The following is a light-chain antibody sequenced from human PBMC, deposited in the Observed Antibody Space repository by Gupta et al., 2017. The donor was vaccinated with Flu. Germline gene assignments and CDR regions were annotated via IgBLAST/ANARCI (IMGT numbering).Light chain of an antibody. CDR2: TNA. J-gene: IGLJ3*02. CDR1: SPNIGSNL. CDR3: ATWDDSLNAWL. V-gene: IGLV1-44*01. Sequence: QSVLTQSPSASGTPGQWVPISCPGSSPNIGSNLVSWYQHLPGTAPKLLIHTNAHRPSGVPDRFSGSKSVTSASLAIRGLQSEDEAHYYCATWDDSLNAWLFGGGTKLTVL.